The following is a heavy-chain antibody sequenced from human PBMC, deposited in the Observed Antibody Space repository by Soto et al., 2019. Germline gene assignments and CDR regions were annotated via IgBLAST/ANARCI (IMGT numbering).Heavy chain of an antibody. CDR1: GGSISSGGYY. CDR3: ASSAVFEWELPHYYGMDV. Sequence: SETLSLTCTVSGGSISSGGYYWSWIRQHPGKGLEWIGYIYYSGSTYYNPSLKSRVTISVDTSKNQFSLKLSSVTAADTAVYYCASSAVFEWELPHYYGMDVWGQGTTVTVSS. CDR2: IYYSGST. V-gene: IGHV4-31*03. J-gene: IGHJ6*02. D-gene: IGHD1-26*01.